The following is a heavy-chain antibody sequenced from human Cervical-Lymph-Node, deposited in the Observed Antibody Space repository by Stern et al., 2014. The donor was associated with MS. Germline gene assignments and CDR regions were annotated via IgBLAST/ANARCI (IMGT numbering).Heavy chain of an antibody. CDR3: ARIGDDDGDFRLCY. V-gene: IGHV4-31*01. CDR1: GGSIRSGGYS. Sequence: QVQLQESGPGLVKPSPTLSLTCTVSGGSIRSGGYSWSWIRPPPGKGLEGVGNIYQPGSPSYNPSLKILPALSVDTSKNQFSLKVRSVTAADTAVYYCARIGDDDGDFRLCYWGQGTLVTVSS. J-gene: IGHJ4*02. CDR2: IYQPGSP. D-gene: IGHD4-17*01.